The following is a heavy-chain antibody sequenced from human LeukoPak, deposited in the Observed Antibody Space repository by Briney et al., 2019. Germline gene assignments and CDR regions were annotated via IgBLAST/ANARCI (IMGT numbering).Heavy chain of an antibody. V-gene: IGHV3-23*01. Sequence: GGSLRLSCVGSGFTFSSYAMTWVRQAPGKGLEWVSAINGNGYTTRYGESVKGRFTVSRDNSKSTLYLHMINLRAEDAAVYYCARGGLPYCGGSCSADYWGQGTLVTVSS. CDR3: ARGGLPYCGGSCSADY. CDR1: GFTFSSYA. CDR2: INGNGYTT. D-gene: IGHD2-15*01. J-gene: IGHJ4*02.